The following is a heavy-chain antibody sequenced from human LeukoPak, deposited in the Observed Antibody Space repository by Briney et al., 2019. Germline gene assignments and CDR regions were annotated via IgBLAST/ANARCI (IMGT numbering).Heavy chain of an antibody. CDR3: AKIYIVGARGDY. CDR2: ISDSGDTT. Sequence: PGGSLRLSCAPSGFTFRSYAMSWVRQAPGKGLEWVSTISDSGDTTYYADSVKGRFTMSRDNSKNTLYLQMNSLRAEDTAVYYCAKIYIVGARGDYWGQGTLVTVSS. D-gene: IGHD1-26*01. V-gene: IGHV3-23*01. J-gene: IGHJ4*02. CDR1: GFTFRSYA.